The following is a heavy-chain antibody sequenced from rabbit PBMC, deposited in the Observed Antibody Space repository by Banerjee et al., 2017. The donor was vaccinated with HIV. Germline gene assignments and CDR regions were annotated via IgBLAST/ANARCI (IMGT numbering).Heavy chain of an antibody. CDR3: ARNADGDWSYFKL. CDR2: INTGDGNT. V-gene: IGHV1S40*01. CDR1: GFTLSNYW. Sequence: QSLEESGGDLVKPGASLTLTCTASGFTLSNYWMWWVRQAPGKGLEWIGCINTGDGNTYYASWVKGRFTISKTSSTTVTLQMTSLTAADTATYFCARNADGDWSYFKLWGPGTLVTVS. J-gene: IGHJ4*01. D-gene: IGHD2-1*01.